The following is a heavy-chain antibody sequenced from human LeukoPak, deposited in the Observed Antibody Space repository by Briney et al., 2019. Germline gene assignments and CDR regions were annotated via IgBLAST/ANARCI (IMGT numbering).Heavy chain of an antibody. V-gene: IGHV4-34*01. CDR2: INHSGST. J-gene: IGHJ4*02. CDR1: GGSISTYY. CDR3: ARVPTYGERESTLDY. Sequence: ASETLSLTCTVSGGSISTYYWSWIRQPPGKGLEWIGEINHSGSTNYNPSLKSRVTISVDTSKNQFSLKLSSVTAADTAVYYCARVPTYGERESTLDYWGQGTLVTVSS. D-gene: IGHD3-10*01.